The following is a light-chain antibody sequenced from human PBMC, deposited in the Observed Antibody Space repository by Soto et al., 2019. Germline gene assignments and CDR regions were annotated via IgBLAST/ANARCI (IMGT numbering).Light chain of an antibody. CDR1: QNVDDS. CDR3: QHFHTKPIT. V-gene: IGKV1-5*01. Sequence: DVQMTQSPSTVSASLGDRVTITCRASQNVDDSLAWYQQRPGKAPKLLIYDASILQSGVPSRFSGSGFGTEFTLTINGLQPDDFAVYFCQHFHTKPITFGQGTRLDLK. CDR2: DAS. J-gene: IGKJ5*01.